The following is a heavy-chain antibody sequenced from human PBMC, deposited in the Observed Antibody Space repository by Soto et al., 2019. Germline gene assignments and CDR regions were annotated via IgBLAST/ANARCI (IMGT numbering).Heavy chain of an antibody. CDR2: IHDTETT. J-gene: IGHJ4*02. CDR1: DGSINGYF. CDR3: ARGTSSWSWKFDY. V-gene: IGHV4-59*01. D-gene: IGHD6-13*01. Sequence: SETLSLTCIVYDGSINGYFWSWIRQPPGKGLERIGYIHDTETTNYNPSLKSRVTMSLDTSKNQLFLRLTSVTAADTAVYYCARGTSSWSWKFDYWGQGILVTVS.